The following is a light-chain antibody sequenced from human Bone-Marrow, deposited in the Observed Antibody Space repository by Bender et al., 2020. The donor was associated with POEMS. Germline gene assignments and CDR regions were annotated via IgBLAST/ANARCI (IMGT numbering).Light chain of an antibody. V-gene: IGLV2-14*03. CDR1: SSDVGSHDL. CDR3: SSFTSYTSSSIVV. Sequence: QSALTQPASVSGSPGQSITISCTGSSSDVGSHDLITWYQQYPGKAPKLIIHNISLRPSGVSNRFSGSKSGNTASLTISGLRTEDEADYYCSSFTSYTSSSIVVFGGGTKVTVL. J-gene: IGLJ2*01. CDR2: NIS.